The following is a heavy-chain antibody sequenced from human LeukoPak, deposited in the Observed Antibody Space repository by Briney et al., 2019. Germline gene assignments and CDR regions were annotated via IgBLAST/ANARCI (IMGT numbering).Heavy chain of an antibody. CDR1: GGSISSSSYY. V-gene: IGHV4-39*02. Sequence: PSETLSLTCTVSGGSISSSSYYWGWIRQPPGKGLEWIGSIYYSGSTYYNPSLKSRVTISVDTSKNQFSLKLSSVTAADTAVYYCARDSGVPGGVHAGFDIWGQGTMVTVSS. J-gene: IGHJ3*02. CDR2: IYYSGST. CDR3: ARDSGVPGGVHAGFDI. D-gene: IGHD2-2*01.